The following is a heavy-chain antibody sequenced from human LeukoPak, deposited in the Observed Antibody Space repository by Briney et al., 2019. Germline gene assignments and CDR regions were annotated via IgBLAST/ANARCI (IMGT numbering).Heavy chain of an antibody. CDR1: GYTFTSYD. V-gene: IGHV1-8*01. J-gene: IGHJ4*02. CDR3: ARDELGVGATTS. D-gene: IGHD1-26*01. CDR2: MNPNSGNT. Sequence: ASVKVSCKASGYTFTSYDINWVRQATGQGLEWMGWMNPNSGNTGYAQKFQGRVTMTRNTSISTAYMELSSLRSEDTAVYYCARDELGVGATTSWGQGTLVTVSS.